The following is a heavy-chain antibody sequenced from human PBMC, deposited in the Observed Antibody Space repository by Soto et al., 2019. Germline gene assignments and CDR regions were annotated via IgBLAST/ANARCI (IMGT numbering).Heavy chain of an antibody. CDR2: IYSGGST. Sequence: GGSLRLSCAASGFTVSSNYMSWVRQAPGKGLEWVSVIYSGGSTYYADSVKGRFTISRDNSKNTLYLQMNSLRAEDTAVYYCARQGGSSGWYLEGGFDYWGQGTLVTVSS. CDR1: GFTVSSNY. D-gene: IGHD6-19*01. CDR3: ARQGGSSGWYLEGGFDY. V-gene: IGHV3-66*04. J-gene: IGHJ4*02.